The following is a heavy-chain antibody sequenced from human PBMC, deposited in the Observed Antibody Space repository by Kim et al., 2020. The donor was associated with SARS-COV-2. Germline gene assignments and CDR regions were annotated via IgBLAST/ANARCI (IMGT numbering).Heavy chain of an antibody. CDR1: GFTFSSYW. D-gene: IGHD1-26*01. V-gene: IGHV3-7*01. CDR3: ARDQGRLVGAHFYYYYGMDV. CDR2: IKQDGSEK. Sequence: GGSLRLSCAASGFTFSSYWMSWVRQAPGKGLEWVANIKQDGSEKYYVDSVKGRFTISRDNAKNSLYLQMNSLRAEDTAVYYCARDQGRLVGAHFYYYYGMDVWGQGTTVTVSS. J-gene: IGHJ6*02.